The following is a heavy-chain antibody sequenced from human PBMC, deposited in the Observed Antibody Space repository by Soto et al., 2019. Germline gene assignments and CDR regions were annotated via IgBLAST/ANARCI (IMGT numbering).Heavy chain of an antibody. CDR1: GFTFSDHY. CDR3: ARGRNSFDF. J-gene: IGHJ4*02. CDR2: SRNTANSYTI. Sequence: EVQLVESGGGLVQPGGSLRLSCAASGFTFSDHYMDWVSQAPGQGLEGVGRSRNTANSYTIEDAEPVKGRFTIPRDVSKNALYLQMNSLRTEDTAMYYCARGRNSFDFWGQGTLVTVSS. V-gene: IGHV3-72*01.